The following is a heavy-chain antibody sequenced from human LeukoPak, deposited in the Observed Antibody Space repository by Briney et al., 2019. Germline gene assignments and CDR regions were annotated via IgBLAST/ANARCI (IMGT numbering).Heavy chain of an antibody. CDR3: ARPLRYSSTWYEDGFDI. D-gene: IGHD6-13*01. Sequence: QPGGSLRLSCAASGFTFSSYNMNWVRQAPGKGLEWISYISTSGSTIYHADSVKGRFTISRDNAKNSLYLQMNSLRAKDTAVYYCARPLRYSSTWYEDGFDIWGQGTMVTVSS. CDR1: GFTFSSYN. CDR2: ISTSGSTI. V-gene: IGHV3-48*01. J-gene: IGHJ3*02.